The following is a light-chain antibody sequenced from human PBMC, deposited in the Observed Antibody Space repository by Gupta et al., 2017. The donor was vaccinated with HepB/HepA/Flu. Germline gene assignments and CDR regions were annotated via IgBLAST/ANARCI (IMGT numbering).Light chain of an antibody. J-gene: IGLJ1*01. Sequence: QSALSQPASVAGSPGQSITISCTGTNSDVGGYNYVFWYQQHPGKAPKLMIYDVSNRPSGVSNRFSGSKSGNTASLTISGLQAEDKADYFCSSYTSSSTPFVFGTGTKVTVL. V-gene: IGLV2-14*03. CDR3: SSYTSSSTPFV. CDR2: DVS. CDR1: NSDVGGYNY.